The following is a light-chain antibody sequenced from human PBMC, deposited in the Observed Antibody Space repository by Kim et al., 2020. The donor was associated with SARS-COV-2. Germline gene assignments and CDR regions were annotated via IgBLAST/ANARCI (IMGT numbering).Light chain of an antibody. CDR1: GSNIGRFKY. CDR3: SSYTRSSIRV. CDR2: DVT. Sequence: GRSIIISCTGRGSNIGRFKYVSWYQQHPGKGPQLMIYDVTKRPSGVSNRFSGSKSGNTASLTISGLQVEDEADYYCSSYTRSSIRVFGGGTQLTVL. J-gene: IGLJ3*02. V-gene: IGLV2-14*03.